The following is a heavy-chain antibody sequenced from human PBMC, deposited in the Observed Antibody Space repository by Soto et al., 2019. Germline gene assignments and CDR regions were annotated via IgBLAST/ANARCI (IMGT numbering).Heavy chain of an antibody. J-gene: IGHJ6*02. V-gene: IGHV4-39*01. CDR3: ARHPAVTVTSFYGVDV. CDR2: TYYTGKS. CDR1: GVSISSSNYF. Sequence: SETLSLTCSVSGVSISSSNYFWGWIRQAPGKGPEWIGTTYYTGKSDSNPSLKSRVTVSLDTSKNQVSLNLRSVTAADAAVYYCARHPAVTVTSFYGVDVWGPGTTVTVSS. D-gene: IGHD2-21*02.